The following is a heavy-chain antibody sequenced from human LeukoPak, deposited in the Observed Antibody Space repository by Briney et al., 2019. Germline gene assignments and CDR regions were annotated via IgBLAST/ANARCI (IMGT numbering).Heavy chain of an antibody. V-gene: IGHV3-30*18. CDR3: AKGEKATQFNWFDP. J-gene: IGHJ5*02. CDR1: GFTFSSYG. CDR2: ISYDGSNK. D-gene: IGHD5-24*01. Sequence: GGSLRLSCAASGFTFSSYGMHWVRQAPGKGLEWVAVISYDGSNKYYADSVKGRFTISRDNSKNTLYLQMNSLRAEDTAVYYCAKGEKATQFNWFDPWGQGTLVTVSS.